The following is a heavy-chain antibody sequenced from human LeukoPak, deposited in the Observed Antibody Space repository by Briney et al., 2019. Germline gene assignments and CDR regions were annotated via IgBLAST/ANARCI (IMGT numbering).Heavy chain of an antibody. CDR1: GVSISSYY. D-gene: IGHD4-11*01. Sequence: SETLSLTCTVSGVSISSYYWNWIRQPPGEGLEWIGYIYYSGSTNYNPSLKSRVTISVDTSKNQFSLKLNSVTAADTAVYYCARSRDYRNWFDPWGQGTLVTVSS. CDR2: IYYSGST. J-gene: IGHJ5*02. CDR3: ARSRDYRNWFDP. V-gene: IGHV4-59*01.